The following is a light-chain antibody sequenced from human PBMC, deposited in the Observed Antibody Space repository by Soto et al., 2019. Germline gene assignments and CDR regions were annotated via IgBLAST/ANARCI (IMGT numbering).Light chain of an antibody. Sequence: DIQMTQSPSTLSASVGDRVTITCRASQSISSWLAWYQQKPGKAPKLLIYKASSLESGVPSRFSGSGSGTEFTLTISSLQPDDFATYYCQQYNSYSETFGQGPKVDI. V-gene: IGKV1-5*03. CDR1: QSISSW. J-gene: IGKJ1*01. CDR2: KAS. CDR3: QQYNSYSET.